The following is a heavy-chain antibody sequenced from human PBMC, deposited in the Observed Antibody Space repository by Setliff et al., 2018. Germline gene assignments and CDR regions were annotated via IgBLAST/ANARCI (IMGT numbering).Heavy chain of an antibody. J-gene: IGHJ5*02. CDR3: VTAASARSRWYDMGWFDP. Sequence: PSETLSLTCTVSGGSISSNYWSWVRQPPGKGLEWIGYIYTSGITSYNPSLKSRVTISVDTSKNQFSLKLSSVTAADTAVYYCVTAASARSRWYDMGWFDPWGQG. D-gene: IGHD3-22*01. CDR2: IYTSGIT. CDR1: GGSISSNY. V-gene: IGHV4-4*08.